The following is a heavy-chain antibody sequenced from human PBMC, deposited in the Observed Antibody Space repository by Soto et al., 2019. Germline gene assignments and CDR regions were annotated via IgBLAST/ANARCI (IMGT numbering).Heavy chain of an antibody. CDR2: INPNTGGT. CDR1: GFSLTGYY. CDR3: ARERYQVLTYGRSV. D-gene: IGHD2-2*01. Sequence: AAVKPSCKASGFSLTGYYFHWIRAAPGQGLEWLGWINPNTGGTTYAQKFQGRVTLTWDTSINTAYMELSSLRPDDTAMYYCARERYQVLTYGRSVCGPGTSAAV. J-gene: IGHJ6*02. V-gene: IGHV1-2*02.